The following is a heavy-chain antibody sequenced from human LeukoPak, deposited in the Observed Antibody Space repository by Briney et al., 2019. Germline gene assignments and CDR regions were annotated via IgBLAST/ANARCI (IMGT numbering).Heavy chain of an antibody. D-gene: IGHD5-24*01. Sequence: GGSLRLSCAASGFTFSSSAMTWVRQAPGQGLEWVSLISFSGGNTYYADSVKGRFTISRDNSKDTLYLQMNSLRAEDTAIYYCARDIQLSTWGLGTMVTVSS. CDR2: ISFSGGNT. CDR1: GFTFSSSA. CDR3: ARDIQLST. J-gene: IGHJ3*01. V-gene: IGHV3-23*01.